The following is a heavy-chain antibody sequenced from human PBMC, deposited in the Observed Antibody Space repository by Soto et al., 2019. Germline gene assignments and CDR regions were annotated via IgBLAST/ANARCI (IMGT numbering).Heavy chain of an antibody. CDR2: IIHIFGTA. CDR1: GGTFSSYA. V-gene: IGHV1-69*12. Sequence: QVQLVQSGAEVKKPGSSVKVSCTSSGGTFSSYAISWVRQAPGQGLEWLGGIIHIFGTANYAQKFQGRVKVTADDSTSTAYMELSSLRSEDTAVYYCARGEVIQYYGYGMDVWGQGTTVTVSS. J-gene: IGHJ6*02. CDR3: ARGEVIQYYGYGMDV. D-gene: IGHD3-22*01.